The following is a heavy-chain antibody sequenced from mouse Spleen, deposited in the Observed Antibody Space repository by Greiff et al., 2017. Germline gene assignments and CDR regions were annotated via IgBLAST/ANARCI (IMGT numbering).Heavy chain of an antibody. V-gene: IGHV1-26*01. Sequence: EVQLQQSGPELVKPGASVKISCKASGYTFTDYYMNWVKQSHGKSLEWIGDINPNNGGTSYNQKFKGKATLTVDKSSSTAYMELRSLTSEDSAVYYCASNLGYWGQGTTLTVSS. CDR2: INPNNGGT. J-gene: IGHJ2*01. CDR3: ASNLGY. CDR1: GYTFTDYY.